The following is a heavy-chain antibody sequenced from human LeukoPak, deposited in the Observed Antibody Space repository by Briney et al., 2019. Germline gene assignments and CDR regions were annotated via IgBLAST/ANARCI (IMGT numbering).Heavy chain of an antibody. D-gene: IGHD6-13*01. Sequence: ASVNDSCKVSGYTLTELSMHWVRQAPGKGREWMGGFDPEEGETIYAQKFQGRVTMTEDTSTDTAYMALSSLRSDDTAVYYCARVISSSWPPYNWFDPWGQGTLVTVSS. CDR1: GYTLTELS. J-gene: IGHJ5*02. V-gene: IGHV1-24*01. CDR2: FDPEEGET. CDR3: ARVISSSWPPYNWFDP.